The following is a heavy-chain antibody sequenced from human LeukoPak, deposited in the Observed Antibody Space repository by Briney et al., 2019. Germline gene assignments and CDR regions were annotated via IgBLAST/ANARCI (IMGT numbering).Heavy chain of an antibody. D-gene: IGHD5-18*01. J-gene: IGHJ5*02. CDR3: AKDRGRQVYSYGSNWFDP. Sequence: GGSLRLSCAASGFTSSTYGRHGVRQAQAKGLHWVAFIRYDGSNKYYADSVKGRFTISRDNSKNTLYLQINSLRAEDTAVYYCAKDRGRQVYSYGSNWFDPWGQGTLVTVSS. CDR1: GFTSSTYG. CDR2: IRYDGSNK. V-gene: IGHV3-30*02.